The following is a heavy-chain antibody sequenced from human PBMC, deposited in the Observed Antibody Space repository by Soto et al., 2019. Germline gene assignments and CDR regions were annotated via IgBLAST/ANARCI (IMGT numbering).Heavy chain of an antibody. Sequence: GGSLRLSCTASGFTFSDYSMSWIRQAPGKGLEWVSYISSSSSYTNYVDSVKGRFTISRDNAKNSLYLQMNSLRVEDTAVYYCARVSSGYDCWGQGTLVTVSS. CDR3: ARVSSGYDC. D-gene: IGHD5-12*01. J-gene: IGHJ4*02. CDR1: GFTFSDYS. V-gene: IGHV3-11*06. CDR2: ISSSSSYT.